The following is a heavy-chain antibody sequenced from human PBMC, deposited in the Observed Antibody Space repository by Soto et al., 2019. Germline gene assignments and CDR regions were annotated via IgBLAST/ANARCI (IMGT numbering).Heavy chain of an antibody. CDR3: ARAYLGRLPRRADYYYAMDV. CDR1: GFSFRDYD. Sequence: GALRLSCAASGFSFRDYDMHWVRQRKGKGLEWVSALGAARDPYYVGSVKGRFSVSRDNAQNSLFLQMNNLIVDDTAVYFCARAYLGRLPRRADYYYAMDVWGRGTTVTVSS. J-gene: IGHJ6*02. D-gene: IGHD1-26*01. V-gene: IGHV3-13*05. CDR2: LGAARDP.